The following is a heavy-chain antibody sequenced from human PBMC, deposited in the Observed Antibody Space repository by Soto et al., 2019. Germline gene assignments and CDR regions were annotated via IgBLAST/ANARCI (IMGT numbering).Heavy chain of an antibody. CDR2: MNPNSGNT. CDR3: ATDILTDPNAFDI. D-gene: IGHD3-9*01. J-gene: IGHJ3*02. Sequence: ASVKVSCKASGYTFTSYDINWVRQATGQGLEWMGWMNPNSGNTGYAQKFQGRVTMTRNTSISTAYMELSSLRSEDTAVYYCATDILTDPNAFDIWGQGTMVTVSS. V-gene: IGHV1-8*01. CDR1: GYTFTSYD.